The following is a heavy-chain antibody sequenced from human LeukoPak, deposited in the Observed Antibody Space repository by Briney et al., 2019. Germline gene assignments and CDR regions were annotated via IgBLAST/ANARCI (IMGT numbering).Heavy chain of an antibody. CDR3: ARDRGGLDAFDI. CDR2: IHHSGNI. CDR1: GFTFSSYS. Sequence: PGGSLRLSCAASGFTFSSYSMNWVRQAPGKGLEWIGNIHHSGNIYYNVSLKSRVTISVHTSNNQFSLNLNSVTAADTAVYYCARDRGGLDAFDIWGQGTMVTVSS. D-gene: IGHD3-10*01. V-gene: IGHV4-4*02. J-gene: IGHJ3*02.